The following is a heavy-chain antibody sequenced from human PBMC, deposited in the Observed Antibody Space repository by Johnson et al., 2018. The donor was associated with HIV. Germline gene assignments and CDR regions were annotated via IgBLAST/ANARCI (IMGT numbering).Heavy chain of an antibody. CDR1: EFIFSSYS. D-gene: IGHD3-3*01. Sequence: QVQLVESGGGVVQPGGSLRLSCAASEFIFSSYSMHWVRQAPGKGLEWVAVISYDGHNEYYADSVEGRFTVSRANTKNTLYLQMNSLRADDTAIYYCALTEARFLEWLFRAFDIWGQGTMVTVSS. CDR3: ALTEARFLEWLFRAFDI. J-gene: IGHJ3*02. CDR2: ISYDGHNE. V-gene: IGHV3-30*04.